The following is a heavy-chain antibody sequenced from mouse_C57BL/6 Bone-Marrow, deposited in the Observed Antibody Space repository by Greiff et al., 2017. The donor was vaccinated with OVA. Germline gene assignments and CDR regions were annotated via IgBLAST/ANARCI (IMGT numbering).Heavy chain of an antibody. V-gene: IGHV5-4*03. CDR2: ISDGGSYT. J-gene: IGHJ3*01. D-gene: IGHD2-10*01. CDR3: ARGLLLFAY. CDR1: GFTFSSYA. Sequence: DVMLVESGGGLVKPGGSLKLSCAASGFTFSSYAMSWVRQTPEKRLEWVATISDGGSYTYYPDNVKGRFTISRDNAKNNLYLQMSHLKSEDTAMYYCARGLLLFAYWGQGTLVTVSA.